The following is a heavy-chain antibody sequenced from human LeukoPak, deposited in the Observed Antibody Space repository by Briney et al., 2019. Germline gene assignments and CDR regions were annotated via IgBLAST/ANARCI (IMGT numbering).Heavy chain of an antibody. CDR1: GGTFSSYA. CDR3: AKVSGGNSDAFDI. Sequence: SVKVSCKASGGTFSSYAISWVRQAPGQGLEWMGGIIPIFGTANYAQKFQGRVTITADESTSTAYMELSSLRSEDTAVYYCAKVSGGNSDAFDIWGQGTMVTVSS. J-gene: IGHJ3*02. D-gene: IGHD4-23*01. V-gene: IGHV1-69*13. CDR2: IIPIFGTA.